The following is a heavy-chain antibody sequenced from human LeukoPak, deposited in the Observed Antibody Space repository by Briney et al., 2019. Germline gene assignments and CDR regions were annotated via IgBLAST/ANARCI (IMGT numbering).Heavy chain of an antibody. D-gene: IGHD6-13*01. CDR1: GFTVSTNY. V-gene: IGHV3-53*01. J-gene: IGHJ3*02. CDR2: VYGGGTT. Sequence: GGSLRLSCAASGFTVSTNYMSWVRQAPGRGLEWVSLVYGGGTTYYAGSVKGRFTISRDNSKNILYLQMNSLRADDTAVYYCARDRGAAAGPYDAFDIWGQGTMVTVSS. CDR3: ARDRGAAAGPYDAFDI.